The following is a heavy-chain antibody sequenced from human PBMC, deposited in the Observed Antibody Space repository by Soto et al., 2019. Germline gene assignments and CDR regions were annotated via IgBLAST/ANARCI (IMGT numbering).Heavy chain of an antibody. CDR3: ARLTPGYCRGGSCYGYDY. D-gene: IGHD2-15*01. Sequence: QLQLQESGPGLVKPSEPLSLTCTVSGGSISSSSYYWVWIRQPPGKGLEWIGSIYYSGSTYYNPSLKRRVTLSVDTSKTLFSLKLSSVTDADTAVYYCARLTPGYCRGGSCYGYDYWGQGTLVTFSS. J-gene: IGHJ4*02. CDR1: GGSISSSSYY. V-gene: IGHV4-39*01. CDR2: IYYSGST.